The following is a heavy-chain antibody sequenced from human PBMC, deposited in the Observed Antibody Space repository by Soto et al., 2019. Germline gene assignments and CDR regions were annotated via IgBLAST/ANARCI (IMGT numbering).Heavy chain of an antibody. CDR3: ARGREYYYDSSGYYFDY. J-gene: IGHJ4*02. V-gene: IGHV1-69*13. Sequence: SVKVSCKASGGTFSSYAISWVRQAPGQGLEWMGGIIPIFGTANYAQKFQGRVTITADESTSTAYMELSSLRSEDTAVYYCARGREYYYDSSGYYFDYWGQGTLVTVSS. CDR2: IIPIFGTA. CDR1: GGTFSSYA. D-gene: IGHD3-22*01.